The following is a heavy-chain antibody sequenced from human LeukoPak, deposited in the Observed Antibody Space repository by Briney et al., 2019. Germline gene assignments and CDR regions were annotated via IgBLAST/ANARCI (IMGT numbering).Heavy chain of an antibody. D-gene: IGHD5-12*01. CDR1: GDSTSRYY. V-gene: IGHV4-59*01. Sequence: SETLSLTCSVSGDSTSRYYWSWIRQPPGKGLEFIGYIFYSGIVNYNPSLKSRVTMSVDSSKNQFSLKVRSVTAADTAVYYCAGLFSGYDPFDYWGQGILVTVSS. CDR2: IFYSGIV. CDR3: AGLFSGYDPFDY. J-gene: IGHJ4*02.